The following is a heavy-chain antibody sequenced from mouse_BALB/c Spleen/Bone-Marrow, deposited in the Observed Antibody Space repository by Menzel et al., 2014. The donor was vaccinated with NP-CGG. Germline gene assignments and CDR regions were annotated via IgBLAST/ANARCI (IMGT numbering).Heavy chain of an antibody. CDR2: ISSGGSYT. CDR1: GFTFRSYA. CDR3: AREGAY. V-gene: IGHV5-9-4*01. J-gene: IGHJ3*01. Sequence: EVQLQQSGGGLVKPGGSLKLSCAASGFTFRSYAMSWVRQFPEKRLEWVAEISSGGSYTYYPDTVTGRFTISRDNAKNPLYLEMSSLRSEDTAMYYCAREGAYWGQGTLVTVSA.